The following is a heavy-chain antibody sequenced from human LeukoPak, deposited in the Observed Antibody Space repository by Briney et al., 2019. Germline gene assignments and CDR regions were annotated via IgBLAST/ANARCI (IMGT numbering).Heavy chain of an antibody. Sequence: GASVKVSCMASGYTFTGYGIIWVRQAPGQGLEWMGWLCPYNGNTNYAQKFQGRVTMTTDTSTTTTYMELRSLRSDDTAVYYCARDLDSGGTTFRALNYWGQGTLVTVSS. V-gene: IGHV1-18*04. D-gene: IGHD1-14*01. CDR1: GYTFTGYG. J-gene: IGHJ4*02. CDR2: LCPYNGNT. CDR3: ARDLDSGGTTFRALNY.